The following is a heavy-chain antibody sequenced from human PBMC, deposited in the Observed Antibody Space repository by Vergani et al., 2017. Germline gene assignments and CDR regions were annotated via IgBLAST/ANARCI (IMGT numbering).Heavy chain of an antibody. CDR3: AKALSGYYNPGY. V-gene: IGHV3-30*18. Sequence: QVQLVESGGGVVQPGRSLRLSCAASGFTISSYGMHWVRQPPGKGLNWVALISYDGSNKYYADSVKGRFTISRDNSKNTLYLQMNSLRVEDTAVYYCAKALSGYYNPGYWGQGTLVTVSS. CDR1: GFTISSYG. J-gene: IGHJ4*02. CDR2: ISYDGSNK. D-gene: IGHD3-3*01.